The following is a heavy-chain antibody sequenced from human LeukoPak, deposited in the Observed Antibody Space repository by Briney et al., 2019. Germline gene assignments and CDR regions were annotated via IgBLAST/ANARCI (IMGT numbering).Heavy chain of an antibody. V-gene: IGHV4-59*01. Sequence: PSETLSLTCTVSGGSISRYYWNWIRQPPGKGLEWIGYIYYSGSTNYNPSLKSRVTISVDTSKNQFSLKLSSVTAADTAVYYCARGRWNTGMVSPYYFDYWGQGTLSPSPQ. CDR1: GGSISRYY. D-gene: IGHD5-18*01. CDR3: ARGRWNTGMVSPYYFDY. CDR2: IYYSGST. J-gene: IGHJ4*02.